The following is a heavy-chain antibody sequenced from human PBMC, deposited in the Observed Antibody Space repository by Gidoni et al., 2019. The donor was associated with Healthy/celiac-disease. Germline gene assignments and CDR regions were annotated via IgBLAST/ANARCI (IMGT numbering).Heavy chain of an antibody. J-gene: IGHJ6*03. V-gene: IGHV3-21*01. CDR2: ISSSSSYI. Sequence: EVQLVESGGGLVKPGGSLRLSCAASGFTFSSYSMNWVRQAPGKGLEWVSSISSSSSYIYYADSVKGRFTISRDNAKNSLYLQMNSLRAEDTAVYYCARVLQTARPYYYYYMDVWGKGTTVTVSS. D-gene: IGHD6-6*01. CDR1: GFTFSSYS. CDR3: ARVLQTARPYYYYYMDV.